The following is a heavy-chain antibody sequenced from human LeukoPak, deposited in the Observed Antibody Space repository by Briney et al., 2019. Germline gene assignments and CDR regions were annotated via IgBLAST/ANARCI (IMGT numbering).Heavy chain of an antibody. CDR1: GGSISSHY. J-gene: IGHJ5*02. CDR3: ARYSYDHRWFDP. CDR2: IYYSGTT. D-gene: IGHD5-18*01. V-gene: IGHV4-59*08. Sequence: SETLSLTCTVSGGSISSHYWSWIRQPPGKGLEWIGYIYYSGTTNYNPSLKSRVTISVDTSKNQFSLKLSSVTAADTAVYYCARYSYDHRWFDPWGRGTLVSVSS.